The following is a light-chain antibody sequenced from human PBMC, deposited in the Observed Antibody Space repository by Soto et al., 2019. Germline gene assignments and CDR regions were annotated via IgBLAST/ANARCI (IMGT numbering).Light chain of an antibody. V-gene: IGLV2-14*01. CDR1: GSDVAAYNY. J-gene: IGLJ2*01. CDR2: EVS. Sequence: QSVLTQPASVSGSPGQSITISCTGTGSDVAAYNYVSWYQHHPGKAPKLMIYEVSNRPSGVSNRFSGSKSGNTASLTISGLQAEDEADYYCSSYTTSNTLVFGGGTQLTVL. CDR3: SSYTTSNTLV.